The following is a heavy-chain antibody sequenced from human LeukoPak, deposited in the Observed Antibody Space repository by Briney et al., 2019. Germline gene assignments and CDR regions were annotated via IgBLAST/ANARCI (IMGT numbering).Heavy chain of an antibody. CDR2: IYYSGST. V-gene: IGHV4-59*01. D-gene: IGHD3-22*01. CDR1: GGSISSYY. J-gene: IGHJ3*02. Sequence: SETLSLTCTVPGGSISSYYWSWIRQPPGKGLEWIGYIYYSGSTNYNPSLQSRVTISVDTSKNQFSLKLSAVTAADTAVYYCARDSYYDSSGHDAFDIWGQGTMVTVSS. CDR3: ARDSYYDSSGHDAFDI.